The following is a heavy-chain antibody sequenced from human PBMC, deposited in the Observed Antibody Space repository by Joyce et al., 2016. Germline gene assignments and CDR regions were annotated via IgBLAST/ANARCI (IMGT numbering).Heavy chain of an antibody. CDR3: IRCDVTDDYGDY. D-gene: IGHD2-21*01. V-gene: IGHV3-49*04. CDR2: MRSNLYGGTT. J-gene: IGHJ4*02. CDR1: GFRFGDYA. Sequence: EVHLVESGGGLVNPGRSLRFPCLVFGFRFGDYAMSWVRQAPGKGLVWGGFMRSNLYGGTTEYAASVKGRFTLSRNDSENIAYLEMNGLKTEDTGVYFCIRCDVTDDYGDYWGQGTLVTVSS.